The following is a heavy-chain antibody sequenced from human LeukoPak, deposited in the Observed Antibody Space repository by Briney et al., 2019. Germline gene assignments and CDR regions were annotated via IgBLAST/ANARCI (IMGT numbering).Heavy chain of an antibody. J-gene: IGHJ5*02. V-gene: IGHV4-4*07. CDR1: GGSIRNYY. CDR3: ARDGGYYYGSGFYDP. CDR2: IYTSGST. Sequence: SETLSLTCTVSGGSIRNYYWSWIRQPAGKGLEWIGRIYTSGSTYYNPSLKSRVTISVDTSKNQFSLKLTSVTAADTAVYYCARDGGYYYGSGFYDPWGQGTQVTVSS. D-gene: IGHD3-10*01.